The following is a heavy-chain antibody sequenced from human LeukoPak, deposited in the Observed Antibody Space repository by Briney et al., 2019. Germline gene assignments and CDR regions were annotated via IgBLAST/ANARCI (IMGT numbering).Heavy chain of an antibody. CDR1: GYTFTDYY. Sequence: ASVKVSCKTSGYTFTDYYIHWVRDGPGQGVEWMGWLNHNVGITESAQKFKDRVTMTKDTSLSTAYMELSSLRSDDTAVYYCARGYEYSSFSLGVWGRGTIHIVSS. D-gene: IGHD6-19*01. CDR2: LNHNVGIT. CDR3: ARGYEYSSFSLGV. V-gene: IGHV1-2*02. J-gene: IGHJ3*01.